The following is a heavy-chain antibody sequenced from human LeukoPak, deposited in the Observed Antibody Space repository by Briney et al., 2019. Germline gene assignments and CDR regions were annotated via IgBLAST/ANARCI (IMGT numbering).Heavy chain of an antibody. D-gene: IGHD6-13*01. CDR3: AREVVAAAGTVDY. V-gene: IGHV4-61*01. CDR1: GGCISSSSYY. CDR2: IYYSGST. J-gene: IGHJ4*02. Sequence: PSETLSLTCTVSGGCISSSSYYWGWIRQPPGKGLEWIGYIYYSGSTNYNPSLKSRVTISVDTSKNQFSLKLSSVTAADTAVYYCAREVVAAAGTVDYWGQGTLVTVSS.